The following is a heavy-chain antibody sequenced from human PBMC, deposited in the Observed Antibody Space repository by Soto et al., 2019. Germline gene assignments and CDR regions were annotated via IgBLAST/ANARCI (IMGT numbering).Heavy chain of an antibody. CDR3: AKDHSVGSSGYHTRFDY. D-gene: IGHD3-22*01. Sequence: QVQLVESGGGVVQPGRSLRLSCAASGFTFSNYGMHWVRQAPGKGLEWVAVLSYDGSSKYYADSVKGRFTISRDNSKNPLYLHMNSLIAEDTAVYYCAKDHSVGSSGYHTRFDYWGQGTLVTVSS. CDR2: LSYDGSSK. J-gene: IGHJ4*02. V-gene: IGHV3-30*18. CDR1: GFTFSNYG.